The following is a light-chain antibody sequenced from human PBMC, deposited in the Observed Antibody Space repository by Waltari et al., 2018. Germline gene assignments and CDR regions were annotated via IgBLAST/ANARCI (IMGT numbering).Light chain of an antibody. CDR3: QQYGSSPST. Sequence: DIVLTQSQGTLSLSPGERVTLSCRASQSVNNNYLAWYQQKSGLAPRLLIYGASNRATGIPDRFSGGGSGTDFTLTISRLEPEDIAVYYCQQYGSSPSTFGGGTKVELK. V-gene: IGKV3-20*01. CDR2: GAS. J-gene: IGKJ4*01. CDR1: QSVNNNY.